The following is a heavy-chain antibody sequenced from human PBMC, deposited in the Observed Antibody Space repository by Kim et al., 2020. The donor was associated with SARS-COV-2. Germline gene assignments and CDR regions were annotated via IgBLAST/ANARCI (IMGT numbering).Heavy chain of an antibody. CDR3: SYGSGSYFSN. J-gene: IGHJ4*02. V-gene: IGHV3-64D*09. D-gene: IGHD3-10*01. CDR2: ST. Sequence: STYYADSVKGRFTISRDNSKNTLYLQMSSLRAEDTAVYYCSYGSGSYFSNWGQGTLVTVSS.